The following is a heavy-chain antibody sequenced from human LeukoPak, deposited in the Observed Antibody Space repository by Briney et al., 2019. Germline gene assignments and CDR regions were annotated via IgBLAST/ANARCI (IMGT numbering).Heavy chain of an antibody. Sequence: GGSLRLSCAASGFTFSSYWMHWVRQAPGKGLVWVSRINSDGSSTSYADSVKGRFTISRDNAKNTLYLQMNSLRAEDTAVYYCARVPAFEFLGYCSGGSCYSVGYYFDYWGQGTLVTVSS. CDR3: ARVPAFEFLGYCSGGSCYSVGYYFDY. J-gene: IGHJ4*02. D-gene: IGHD2-15*01. V-gene: IGHV3-74*01. CDR1: GFTFSSYW. CDR2: INSDGSST.